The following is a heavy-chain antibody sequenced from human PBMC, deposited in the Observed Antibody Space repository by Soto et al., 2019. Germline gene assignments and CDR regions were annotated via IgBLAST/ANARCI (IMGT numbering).Heavy chain of an antibody. Sequence: GASVKVSCKASGYSFSSYAIHWVRQAPGQGLEWMGWIHAGNGNTKYSQNFQGRVTISRDTSATTAYMELNSLRSEDTAVYYCARGVAFFDYWG. CDR1: GYSFSSYA. J-gene: IGHJ4*01. CDR3: ARGVAFFDY. CDR2: IHAGNGNT. V-gene: IGHV1-3*01. D-gene: IGHD2-15*01.